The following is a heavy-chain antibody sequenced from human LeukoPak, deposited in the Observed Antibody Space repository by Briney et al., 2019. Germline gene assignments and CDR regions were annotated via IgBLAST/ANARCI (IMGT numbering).Heavy chain of an antibody. Sequence: ASVKVSCKASGYTFTGYYMHWVRQAPGQGLEWMGWINPNSGGTNYAQKFQGRVTMTRDTSISTAYMELSRLRSDDTAVYYCARGGGGDSSSWANYYYYYYMDVWGKGTTVTASS. J-gene: IGHJ6*03. CDR1: GYTFTGYY. V-gene: IGHV1-2*02. D-gene: IGHD6-13*01. CDR2: INPNSGGT. CDR3: ARGGGGDSSSWANYYYYYYMDV.